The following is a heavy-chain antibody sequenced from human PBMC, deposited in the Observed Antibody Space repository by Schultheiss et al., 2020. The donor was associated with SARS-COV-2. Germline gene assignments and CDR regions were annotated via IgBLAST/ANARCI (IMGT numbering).Heavy chain of an antibody. CDR3: ARVGYCSSTSCFRPHWYFDL. CDR2: IYTSGST. D-gene: IGHD2-2*01. Sequence: SQTLSLTCAVYGGSFSGYYWSWIRQPPGKGLEWIGRIYTSGSTYYNPSLKSRVTISVDTSKNQFSLKLSSVTAADTAVYYCARVGYCSSTSCFRPHWYFDLWGRGTLVTVSS. V-gene: IGHV4-59*10. CDR1: GGSFSGYY. J-gene: IGHJ2*01.